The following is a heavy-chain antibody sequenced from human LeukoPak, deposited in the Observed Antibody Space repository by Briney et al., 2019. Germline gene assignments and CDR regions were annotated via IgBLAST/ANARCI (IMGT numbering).Heavy chain of an antibody. V-gene: IGHV5-51*01. CDR1: GYSFTSYW. Sequence: GESLKISCKGSGYSFTSYWVGWVRQMPGKGLEWMGIIYPGDSDTRYSPSFQGQVTISADKSISTAYLQWSSLKASDTAMYYCARHGISDYVWGSYRQKALDYWGQGTLVTVSS. J-gene: IGHJ4*02. D-gene: IGHD3-16*02. CDR3: ARHGISDYVWGSYRQKALDY. CDR2: IYPGDSDT.